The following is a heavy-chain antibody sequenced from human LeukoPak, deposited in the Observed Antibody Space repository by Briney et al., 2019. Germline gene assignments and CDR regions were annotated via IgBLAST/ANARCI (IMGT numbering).Heavy chain of an antibody. CDR1: GGTFSSYA. Sequence: ASVKVSCKASGGTFSSYAISWVRQAPGQGLEWMGGIIPIFGTANYAQKFQGRVTITADESTSPAYMELSSLRSEDTAVYYCARAPGYSGYEYYFDYWGQGTLVTVSS. CDR3: ARAPGYSGYEYYFDY. D-gene: IGHD5-12*01. CDR2: IIPIFGTA. V-gene: IGHV1-69*01. J-gene: IGHJ4*02.